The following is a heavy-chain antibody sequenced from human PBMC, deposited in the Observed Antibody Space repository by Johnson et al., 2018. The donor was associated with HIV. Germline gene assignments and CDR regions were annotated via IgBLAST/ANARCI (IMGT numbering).Heavy chain of an antibody. CDR1: GFTFSSYA. D-gene: IGHD6-13*01. J-gene: IGHJ3*02. CDR2: ISYDGSNN. CDR3: TTGQLGGASDI. Sequence: QVQLVESGGGVVQPGRSLRLSCAASGFTFSSYAIHWVRQAPGKGLQWVAIISYDGSNNYYVDSVKGRFTISRDNSKNTLYLQMNSLKIEDTAVYYCTTGQLGGASDIWGQGTMVTVSS. V-gene: IGHV3-30*04.